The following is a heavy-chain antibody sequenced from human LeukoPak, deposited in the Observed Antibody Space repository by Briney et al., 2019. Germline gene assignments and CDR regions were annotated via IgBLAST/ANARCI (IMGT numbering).Heavy chain of an antibody. J-gene: IGHJ6*03. CDR1: GYTFTGYY. CDR3: ARVLGPTDYYMDV. V-gene: IGHV1-2*02. CDR2: INPNSGGT. Sequence: GASVKVSCKASGYTFTGYYMHWVRQAPGQGLEWMGWINPNSGGTNYAQKFQGRVTMTRDTSISTAYMELSRLRSDDTAVYYCARVLGPTDYYMDVWGKGTTVTVSS. D-gene: IGHD3-16*01.